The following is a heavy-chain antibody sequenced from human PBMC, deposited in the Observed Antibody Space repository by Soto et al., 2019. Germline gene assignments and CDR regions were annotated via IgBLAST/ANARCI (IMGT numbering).Heavy chain of an antibody. CDR1: GYTFTIYD. CDR3: ARGRGDYPVYFQH. CDR2: MNPNSGNT. Sequence: ASVKVSCKASGYTFTIYDINWVLQATGQGLEWMGWMNPNSGNTGYAQKFQGRVTMTRNTSISTAYMELSSLRSEDTAVYYCARGRGDYPVYFQHWGKGTLVTVSS. V-gene: IGHV1-8*01. J-gene: IGHJ1*01. D-gene: IGHD4-17*01.